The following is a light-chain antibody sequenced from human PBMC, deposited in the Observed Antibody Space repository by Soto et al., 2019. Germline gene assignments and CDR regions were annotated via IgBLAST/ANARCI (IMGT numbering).Light chain of an antibody. J-gene: IGKJ1*01. Sequence: EIVLTQSPGTLSLSPGERATLSCRASQSIPNNNLAWYQQKPGQAPRLVFYGAFNRESGIPDRFSGSGAGTECTRPISRVEPVDVEVYSCRQYHSSPWTFGQGTKVDIK. CDR3: RQYHSSPWT. CDR2: GAF. CDR1: QSIPNNN. V-gene: IGKV3-20*01.